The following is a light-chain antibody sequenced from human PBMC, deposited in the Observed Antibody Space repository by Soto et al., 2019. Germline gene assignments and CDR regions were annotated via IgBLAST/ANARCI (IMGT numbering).Light chain of an antibody. CDR1: ESLVYSNGETY. V-gene: IGKV2-30*01. CDR2: TVS. Sequence: DVVMTQSPLSLPVTLGQPASISCRSSESLVYSNGETYLDWFQQRQGQSPRRLIYTVSNRDSGVPDRSSGSASGTDFTLKISSVEAEDVGIYDCMQGTHWPPYTFGQGTRLVIK. CDR3: MQGTHWPPYT. J-gene: IGKJ2*01.